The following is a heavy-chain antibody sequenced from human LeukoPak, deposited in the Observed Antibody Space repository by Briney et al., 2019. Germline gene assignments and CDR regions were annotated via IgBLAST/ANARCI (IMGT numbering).Heavy chain of an antibody. CDR2: SYDTGNT. V-gene: IGHV3-30*04. CDR1: GFTFSSYA. Sequence: PGGSLRLSCAASGFTFSSYAMHWVRQAPGKGLEWVAVSYDTGNTYYADSVKGRFTISGDNSKNTLYLQMNSLRAEDTAVYYCAKDRAARGGDYWGQGTLVTVSS. D-gene: IGHD6-6*01. J-gene: IGHJ4*02. CDR3: AKDRAARGGDY.